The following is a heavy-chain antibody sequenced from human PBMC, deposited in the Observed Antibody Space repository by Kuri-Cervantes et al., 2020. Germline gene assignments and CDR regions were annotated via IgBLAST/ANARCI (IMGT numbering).Heavy chain of an antibody. CDR2: IRYDGSNK. D-gene: IGHD3-22*01. Sequence: GESLKISCAASGFTFSSYWMSWVRQAPGKGLEWVAFIRYDGSNKYYADSVKGRFTISRDNAKNSLYLQMNSLRAEDTAVYYCARVRGFYDSSGYYPNYYYMDVWGKGTTVTVSS. CDR1: GFTFSSYW. J-gene: IGHJ6*03. CDR3: ARVRGFYDSSGYYPNYYYMDV. V-gene: IGHV3-30*02.